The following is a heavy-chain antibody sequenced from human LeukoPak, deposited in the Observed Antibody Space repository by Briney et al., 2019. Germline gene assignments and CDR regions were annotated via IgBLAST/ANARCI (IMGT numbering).Heavy chain of an antibody. D-gene: IGHD3-22*01. V-gene: IGHV4-59*01. CDR3: ARGQWLPVFDF. CDR1: GGFNTHYY. J-gene: IGHJ4*02. CDR2: IYHSGST. Sequence: PPETLSLTCSVSGGFNTHYYWTWMRQPPGKGLELIGYIYHSGSTKYNPSLNSRVSISVDTSKNHFSLKLSSVTAADTAVYYCARGQWLPVFDFWGQGILVTVSS.